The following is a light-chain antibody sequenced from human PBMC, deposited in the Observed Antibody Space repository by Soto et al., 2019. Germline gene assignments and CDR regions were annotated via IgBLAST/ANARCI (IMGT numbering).Light chain of an antibody. CDR3: QQYGSALPLT. CDR2: GAS. CDR1: ETLSSSY. V-gene: IGKV3-20*01. J-gene: IGKJ4*01. Sequence: EIVLTQSPGTLSLSPGEGATLSCRASETLSSSYLHWYQQKPGQAPRLIIFGASNRATGIPDRFSGSASGTKFTPTISRRVPDDFAVYYCQQYGSALPLTFGGGTRLETK.